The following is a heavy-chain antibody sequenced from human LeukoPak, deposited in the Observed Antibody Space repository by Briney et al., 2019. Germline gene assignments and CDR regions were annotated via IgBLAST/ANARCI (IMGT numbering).Heavy chain of an antibody. J-gene: IGHJ4*02. CDR3: AGNFTSGYFNLEY. Sequence: GGSLRLSCAASGFAFSSYRMNWVRQAPGRGLEWVSYINSAATAVYYADSVKGRFTISRDNAKNTLYLQMNSLRDEDTAIYYCAGNFTSGYFNLEYWGQGTLVTVSS. CDR2: INSAATAV. D-gene: IGHD5-12*01. CDR1: GFAFSSYR. V-gene: IGHV3-48*02.